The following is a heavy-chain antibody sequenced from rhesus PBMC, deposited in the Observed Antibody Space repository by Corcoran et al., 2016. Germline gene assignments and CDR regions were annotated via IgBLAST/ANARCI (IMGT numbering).Heavy chain of an antibody. CDR1: GGSISSGSDH. D-gene: IGHD2-27*01. J-gene: IGHJ6*01. CDR3: ARKTYCSGIYCYYYGLDS. Sequence: QVQLQESGPGLTKLSETLSLPCVVHGGSISSGSDHWIGSCQPPGRGLDWIGYIGGSRGSTYYNPSLKSRVTISTDTSKSQFSLELCSVTAADTAVYYCARKTYCSGIYCYYYGLDSWGQGVVVTVSS. V-gene: IGHV4-165*02. CDR2: IGGSRGST.